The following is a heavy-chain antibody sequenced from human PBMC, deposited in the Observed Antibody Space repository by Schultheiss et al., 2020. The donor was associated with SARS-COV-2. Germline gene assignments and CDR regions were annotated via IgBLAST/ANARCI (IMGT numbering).Heavy chain of an antibody. Sequence: GESLKISCAASAFIFRTYNMNWVRQAPGKGLEWVSSISSSSSYIYYADSLKGRFTISRDNAKNSLYLQMNSLRAEDTAVYYCAREVRYCSGGSCYSGAGLRWGQGTLVTVSS. CDR3: AREVRYCSGGSCYSGAGLR. J-gene: IGHJ4*02. D-gene: IGHD2-15*01. CDR2: ISSSSSYI. V-gene: IGHV3-21*01. CDR1: AFIFRTYN.